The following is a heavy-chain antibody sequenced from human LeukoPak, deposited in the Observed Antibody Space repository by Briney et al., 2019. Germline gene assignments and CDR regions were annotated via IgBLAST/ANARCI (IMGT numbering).Heavy chain of an antibody. CDR3: AKSGRPFDY. V-gene: IGHV3-66*01. CDR2: IYTDGTP. CDR1: GFTVSTNY. D-gene: IGHD1-26*01. Sequence: GGSLRLSCVASGFTVSTNYMSWVRQAPGKGLEWVSVIYTDGTPYYADSVKGRFTISRDNSKNTLYLQMNSLRAEDTAVYYCAKSGRPFDYWGQGTLVTVSS. J-gene: IGHJ4*02.